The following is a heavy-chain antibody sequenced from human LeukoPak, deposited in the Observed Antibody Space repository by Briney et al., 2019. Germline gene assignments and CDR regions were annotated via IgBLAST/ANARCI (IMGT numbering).Heavy chain of an antibody. D-gene: IGHD3-10*01. Sequence: GGSLRLSCVASGFTHNSHEMNWVRQAPGKGLEWISYINSGGSIVYYADSVKGRFTISRDNAKNSLYLQMDSLRAEDTAVYYCEALYYGSGTYWGQGTLVTVSS. CDR1: GFTHNSHE. CDR2: INSGGSIV. V-gene: IGHV3-48*03. CDR3: EALYYGSGTY. J-gene: IGHJ4*02.